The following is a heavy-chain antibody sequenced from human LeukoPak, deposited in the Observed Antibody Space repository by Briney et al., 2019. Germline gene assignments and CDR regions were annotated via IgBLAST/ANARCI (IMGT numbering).Heavy chain of an antibody. J-gene: IGHJ3*02. CDR2: IYYSGST. CDR1: GGSFSGYY. D-gene: IGHD5-18*01. CDR3: ARPYEGYRSHDDAFDI. V-gene: IGHV4-39*01. Sequence: SETLSLTCAVYGGSFSGYYWGWIRQPPGKGLEWIGSIYYSGSTYYNPSLKSRVTISVDTSKNQFSLKLSSVTAADTAVYYCARPYEGYRSHDDAFDIWGQGTMVTVSS.